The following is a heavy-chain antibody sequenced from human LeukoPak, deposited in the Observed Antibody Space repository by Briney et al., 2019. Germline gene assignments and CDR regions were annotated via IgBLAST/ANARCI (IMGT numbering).Heavy chain of an antibody. CDR1: GYTFTGYY. Sequence: ASVKVSCKASGYTFTGYYMHWVRQAPGQGLEWMGWINPNSGGTNYAQKFQGRVTMTRDTSISTAYMELSRLRSDDTAVYYCARNFRYCSSTSCCTGFDYWGQGTLVTVSS. V-gene: IGHV1-2*02. CDR3: ARNFRYCSSTSCCTGFDY. D-gene: IGHD2-2*02. J-gene: IGHJ4*02. CDR2: INPNSGGT.